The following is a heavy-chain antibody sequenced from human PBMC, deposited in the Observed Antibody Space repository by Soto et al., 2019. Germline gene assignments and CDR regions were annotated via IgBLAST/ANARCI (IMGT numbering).Heavy chain of an antibody. CDR3: ATGHCSGGSCFARDV. V-gene: IGHV3-74*03. D-gene: IGHD2-15*01. J-gene: IGHJ6*02. CDR1: GFTFSSYW. CDR2: INSDGSTT. Sequence: GGSLRLSCAASGFTFSSYWMYWVRQAPGKGLVWVSLINSDGSTTTYADSVKGRFTISRDNAKNTLYLQMNSLRDEDTAVYYCATGHCSGGSCFARDVWGQGTMVTVSS.